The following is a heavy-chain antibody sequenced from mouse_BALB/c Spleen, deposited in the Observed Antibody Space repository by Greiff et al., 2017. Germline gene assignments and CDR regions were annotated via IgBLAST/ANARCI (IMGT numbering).Heavy chain of an antibody. D-gene: IGHD2-10*01. Sequence: VQLQQSGAELVKPGASVKLSCKASGYTFTEYIIHWVKQRSGQGLEWIGWFYPGSGSIKYNEKFKDKATLTADNSSSTVYMELSRLTSEDSAVSFWARHEDSAYYGNFYYAMDYWGQGTSVTVSS. J-gene: IGHJ4*01. CDR1: GYTFTEYI. CDR2: FYPGSGSI. CDR3: ARHEDSAYYGNFYYAMDY. V-gene: IGHV1-62-2*01.